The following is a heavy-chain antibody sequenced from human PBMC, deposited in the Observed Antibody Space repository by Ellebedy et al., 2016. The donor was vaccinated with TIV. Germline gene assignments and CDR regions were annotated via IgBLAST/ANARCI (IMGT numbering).Heavy chain of an antibody. Sequence: GESLKISXAASGFTFSSYGMHWVRQAPGKGLEWVAVISYDGSNKYYADSVKGRFTISRDNSKNTLYLQMNSLRAGDTAVYYCAREPLLWFGELFRGMDVWGQGTTVTVSS. CDR1: GFTFSSYG. CDR3: AREPLLWFGELFRGMDV. V-gene: IGHV3-30*12. CDR2: ISYDGSNK. J-gene: IGHJ6*02. D-gene: IGHD3-10*01.